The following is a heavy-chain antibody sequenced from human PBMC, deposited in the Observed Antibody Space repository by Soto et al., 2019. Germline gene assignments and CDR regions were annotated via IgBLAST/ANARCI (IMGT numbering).Heavy chain of an antibody. Sequence: QLQLQESGPGLEKPLETLSLTCSVSGDSINSDNYYWGWIRQPPGKGLEWIGSIYYRGNTYYNPSLKTRVTISLDKSKSQFSLKLNSVTAADSAVYFCARLEGLATISYYFDYWGQGTLVTVSS. CDR2: IYYRGNT. J-gene: IGHJ4*02. V-gene: IGHV4-39*01. D-gene: IGHD3-9*01. CDR3: ARLEGLATISYYFDY. CDR1: GDSINSDNYY.